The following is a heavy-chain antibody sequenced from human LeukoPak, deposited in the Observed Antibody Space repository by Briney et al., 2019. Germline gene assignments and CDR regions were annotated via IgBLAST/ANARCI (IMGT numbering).Heavy chain of an antibody. CDR3: AKSMVRGVIRSFPLDY. Sequence: GGSLRLSCAASGFTFSSYGMSWVRQAPGKGLEWVSAISGSGGSTYYADSVKGRFTISRDNSKNTLYLQMNSLRAEDTAVYYCAKSMVRGVIRSFPLDYWGQGTLVTVSS. J-gene: IGHJ4*02. V-gene: IGHV3-23*01. CDR2: ISGSGGST. D-gene: IGHD3-10*01. CDR1: GFTFSSYG.